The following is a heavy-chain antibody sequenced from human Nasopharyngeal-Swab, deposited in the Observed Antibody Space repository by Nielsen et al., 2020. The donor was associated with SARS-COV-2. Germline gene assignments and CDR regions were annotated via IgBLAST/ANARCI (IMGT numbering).Heavy chain of an antibody. D-gene: IGHD3-16*02. V-gene: IGHV4-59*13. CDR2: IYYSGRT. J-gene: IGHJ4*02. Sequence: SDTLSLTFAVYGGSFSGYYWSWIRQLPGKGLEWVGYIYYSGRTNYNHSLKSRVTISVDTSKNQFSLKLSTVTAADTAVYYCARAPCPFYVWGSYRHNLYYFDYWGQGTLVTVSS. CDR3: ARAPCPFYVWGSYRHNLYYFDY. CDR1: GGSFSGYY.